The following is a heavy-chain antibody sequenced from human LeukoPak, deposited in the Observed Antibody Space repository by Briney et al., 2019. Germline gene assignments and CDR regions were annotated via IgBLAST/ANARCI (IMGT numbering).Heavy chain of an antibody. CDR3: AKDRLQFQPLIVGATFDY. V-gene: IGHV3-30*18. CDR2: ISYDGSNK. J-gene: IGHJ4*02. CDR1: GFTFSSYG. Sequence: GRSLRLSCAASGFTFSSYGMHWVRQAPGKGLEWVAVISYDGSNKYYADSVKGRFTISRDNSKDTLYLQMNSLRAEDTAVYYCAKDRLQFQPLIVGATFDYWGQGTLVTVSS. D-gene: IGHD1-26*01.